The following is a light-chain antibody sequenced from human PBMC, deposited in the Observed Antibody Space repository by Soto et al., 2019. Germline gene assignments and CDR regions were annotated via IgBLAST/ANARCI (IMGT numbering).Light chain of an antibody. J-gene: IGLJ1*01. Sequence: SALTQPASVSGSPGQSIPISCTGTSSDVGGYNYVSWYQQHPGKAPKFMIYDVSNRPSGVSNRFSGSKSGNTASLTISGLQAEDEADYYCSSYTTSNTRQIVFGTGTKVTVL. CDR2: DVS. CDR1: SSDVGGYNY. CDR3: SSYTTSNTRQIV. V-gene: IGLV2-14*01.